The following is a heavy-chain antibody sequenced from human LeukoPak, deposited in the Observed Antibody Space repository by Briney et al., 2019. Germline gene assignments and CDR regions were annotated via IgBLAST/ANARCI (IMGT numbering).Heavy chain of an antibody. CDR2: IYYSGST. D-gene: IGHD1-7*01. J-gene: IGHJ2*01. CDR1: GGSISSYY. V-gene: IGHV4-59*01. CDR3: ARAAAWSENYYWYFDL. Sequence: SETLSHTCTVSGGSISSYYWSWIRQPPGKGLEWIGYIYYSGSTNYNPSLKSRVTISVDTSKNQFSLKLSSVTAADTAVYYCARAAAWSENYYWYFDLWGRGTLVTVSS.